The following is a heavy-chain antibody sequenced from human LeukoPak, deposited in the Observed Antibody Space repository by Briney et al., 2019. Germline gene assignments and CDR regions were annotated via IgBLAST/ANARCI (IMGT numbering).Heavy chain of an antibody. CDR3: ARAVDKGMVTFDY. J-gene: IGHJ4*02. CDR2: IKQDGSEK. CDR1: GFTFSGYW. D-gene: IGHD5-18*01. Sequence: GGSLTLSCAASGFTFSGYWLSWVGPPRGKGVEWVANIKQDGSEKYYVDSVKGRFTISRDNAKDSLYLQMKSLRGEDTAVYYCARAVDKGMVTFDYWGQGTLVTVSS. V-gene: IGHV3-7*02.